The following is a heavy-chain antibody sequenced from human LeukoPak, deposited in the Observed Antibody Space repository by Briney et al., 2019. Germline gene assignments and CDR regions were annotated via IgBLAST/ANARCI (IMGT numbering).Heavy chain of an antibody. D-gene: IGHD1-14*01. CDR2: IYTSGCI. CDR1: GGSISSGSSY. V-gene: IGHV4-61*02. Sequence: PSETLSLTCTVSGGSISSGSSYWSWIRQPAGKGLEWIGRIYTSGCINYNPSLKSRVTISVDPSKNQLSLKLSSVTAADTAVYYCAREGDGHNPPFDYWGQGTLVTVSS. CDR3: AREGDGHNPPFDY. J-gene: IGHJ4*02.